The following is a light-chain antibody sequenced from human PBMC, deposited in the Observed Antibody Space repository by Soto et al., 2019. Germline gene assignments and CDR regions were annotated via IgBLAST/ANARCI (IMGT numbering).Light chain of an antibody. CDR1: SSDIGRYNF. J-gene: IGLJ1*01. V-gene: IGLV2-14*01. CDR2: EVT. Sequence: QSALTQPASVSGSPGQSITLSCTGTSSDIGRYNFVSWYQQHPGKAPKLLVYEVTNRPSGVSNRFSGSKSGNTASLTIFGLQTEDEADYYCSSYTSVTTFVVFGTGTKLTVL. CDR3: SSYTSVTTFVV.